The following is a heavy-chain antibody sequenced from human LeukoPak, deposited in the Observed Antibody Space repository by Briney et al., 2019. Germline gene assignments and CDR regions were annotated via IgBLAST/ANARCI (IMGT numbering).Heavy chain of an antibody. CDR1: GGSISSSSYY. Sequence: SETLSLTCTVSGGSISSSSYYWGWIRQPPGKGLEWIGTIYYSGSTYYNPSLKSRVTISVDTSKNQFSLKLSSVSAADTAVYYCARRPQLGAFDIWGQGTMVTVSS. D-gene: IGHD3-10*01. CDR2: IYYSGST. J-gene: IGHJ3*02. CDR3: ARRPQLGAFDI. V-gene: IGHV4-39*01.